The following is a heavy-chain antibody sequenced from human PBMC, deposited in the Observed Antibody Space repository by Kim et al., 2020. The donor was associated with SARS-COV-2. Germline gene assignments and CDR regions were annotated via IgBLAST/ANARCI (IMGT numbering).Heavy chain of an antibody. CDR1: GFTFDDYA. V-gene: IGHV3-9*01. CDR2: ISWNSGSI. CDR3: AKDIGYSSGCPDY. Sequence: GGSLRLSCAASGFTFDDYAMHWVRQAPGKCLEWVSGISWNSGSIGYADSVKGRFTISRDNAKNSLYLQMNSLRAEDTALYYCAKDIGYSSGCPDYWGQGT. D-gene: IGHD6-19*01. J-gene: IGHJ4*02.